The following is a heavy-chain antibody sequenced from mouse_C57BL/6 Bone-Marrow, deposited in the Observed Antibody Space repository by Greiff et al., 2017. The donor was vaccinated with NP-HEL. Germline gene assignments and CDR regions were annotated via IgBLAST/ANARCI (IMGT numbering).Heavy chain of an antibody. CDR2: IDPSDSET. CDR3: ARVPPYGSTWYFDV. J-gene: IGHJ1*03. D-gene: IGHD1-1*01. Sequence: QVHVKQPGAELVRPGSSVKLSCKASGYTFTSYWMPWVKQRPIQGLEWIGNIDPSDSETHYNQKFKDKATLTVDKSSSTAYMQLSSLTSEDSAVYYCARVPPYGSTWYFDVWGTGTTVTVSS. V-gene: IGHV1-52*01. CDR1: GYTFTSYW.